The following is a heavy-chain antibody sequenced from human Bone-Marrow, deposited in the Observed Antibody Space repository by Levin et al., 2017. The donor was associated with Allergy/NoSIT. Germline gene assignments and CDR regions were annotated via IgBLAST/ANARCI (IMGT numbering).Heavy chain of an antibody. Sequence: ASVKVSCKTSGHTFTGYYMHWVRQSPGRGLEWMGWLNPNSGGTNYAQKFRGRVTMASDTSFTTAYMELARLRSDDTAVYYCAILIITDYYYDNIGYSSAYFDLWGRGTLVTVSS. J-gene: IGHJ2*01. CDR2: LNPNSGGT. D-gene: IGHD3-22*01. V-gene: IGHV1-2*02. CDR1: GHTFTGYY. CDR3: AILIITDYYYDNIGYSSAYFDL.